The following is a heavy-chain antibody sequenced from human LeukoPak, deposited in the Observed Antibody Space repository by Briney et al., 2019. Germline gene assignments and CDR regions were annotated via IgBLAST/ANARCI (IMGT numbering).Heavy chain of an antibody. J-gene: IGHJ5*02. CDR1: GGSFSGYY. V-gene: IGHV4-34*01. CDR2: INHSGST. D-gene: IGHD6-19*01. CDR3: ARVGKQWLVLRGWFDP. Sequence: PSETLSLTCAVYGGSFSGYYWSWIRQPPGKGREWIGEINHSGSTNYNPSLKSRVTISVDTSKNQFSLKLSSVTAADTAVYYCARVGKQWLVLRGWFDPWGQGTLVTVSS.